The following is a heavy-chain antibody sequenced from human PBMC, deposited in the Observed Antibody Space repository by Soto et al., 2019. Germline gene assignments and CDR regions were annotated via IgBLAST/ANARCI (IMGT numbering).Heavy chain of an antibody. CDR1: GGSISSYY. CDR2: IYYSGST. J-gene: IGHJ5*02. CDR3: ATGQIQLWHNWFDP. D-gene: IGHD5-18*01. V-gene: IGHV4-59*01. Sequence: PSETLSLTCTVSGGSISSYYWSWIRQPPGKGLEWMGYIYYSGSTNYNPSLKSRVTISVDTSKNQFSLKLSSVTAADTAVYYCATGQIQLWHNWFDPWGQGTLVTVSS.